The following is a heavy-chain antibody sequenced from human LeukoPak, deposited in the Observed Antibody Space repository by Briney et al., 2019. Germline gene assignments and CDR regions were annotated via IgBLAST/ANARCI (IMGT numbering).Heavy chain of an antibody. CDR2: INPSGGST. V-gene: IGHV1-46*01. J-gene: IGHJ4*02. CDR3: ARASGSYYLNVDY. Sequence: ASVKVSCKASGYTFTTYHIHWVRQAPGQGLEWMGIINPSGGSTSYAQKFQGRVTMTRDMSTSTVYMELSRLRSEDTAVYYCARASGSYYLNVDYWGQGTLVTVSS. D-gene: IGHD1-26*01. CDR1: GYTFTTYH.